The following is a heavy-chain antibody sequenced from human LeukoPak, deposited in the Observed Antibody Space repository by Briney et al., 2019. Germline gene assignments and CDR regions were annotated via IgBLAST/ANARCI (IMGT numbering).Heavy chain of an antibody. D-gene: IGHD2-2*02. V-gene: IGHV1-8*03. CDR1: GYTFTGYY. Sequence: ASVKVSCKASGYTFTGYYIHWVRQATGQGLEWMGWMNPNSGNTGYAQKFQGRVTITRNTSISTAYMELSSLRSEDTAVYYCARTIRKHCSSTSCYRWKYYYYYYMDVWGKGTTVTVSS. CDR3: ARTIRKHCSSTSCYRWKYYYYYYMDV. J-gene: IGHJ6*03. CDR2: MNPNSGNT.